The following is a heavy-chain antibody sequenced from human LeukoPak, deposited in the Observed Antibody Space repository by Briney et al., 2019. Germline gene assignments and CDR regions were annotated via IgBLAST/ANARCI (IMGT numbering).Heavy chain of an antibody. CDR2: IYYSGST. D-gene: IGHD3-22*01. CDR1: GGPISSSSYY. CDR3: ARGLTSGYYGHYYMDV. J-gene: IGHJ6*03. V-gene: IGHV4-61*05. Sequence: SETLSLTCTVSGGPISSSSYYWGWIRQPPGKGLEWIGFIYYSGSTNYNPSLKSRVIISLDTSKNQFSLKLSSVTAADTAVYYCARGLTSGYYGHYYMDVWGKGTTVTVSS.